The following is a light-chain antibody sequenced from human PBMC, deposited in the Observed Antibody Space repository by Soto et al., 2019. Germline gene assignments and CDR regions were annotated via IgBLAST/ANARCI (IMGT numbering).Light chain of an antibody. CDR3: QQYNSYSPYT. V-gene: IGKV1-5*03. CDR1: QSISSW. Sequence: DIQMTQSPSTLSASVGDRVTITCRASQSISSWLAWYQQKPGKAPKLLIYKASSLESGVPSRFRGSGSGTEFTLTISSLQPDDFATYFCQQYNSYSPYTFGQGTKVEIQ. J-gene: IGKJ2*01. CDR2: KAS.